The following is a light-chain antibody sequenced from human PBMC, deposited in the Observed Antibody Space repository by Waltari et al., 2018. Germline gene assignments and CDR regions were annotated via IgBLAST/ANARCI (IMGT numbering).Light chain of an antibody. V-gene: IGLV2-14*03. CDR2: DVS. CDR3: SSYISSSTLEL. Sequence: QSALTQPASVSGSPGQSITISCTGTSSAVGAYNYVSCYQQHPGKAPKLMIYDVSNRPSGVSNRFSGSKSGNTASLTISGLQAEDEADYYCSSYISSSTLELFGGGTSLTVL. J-gene: IGLJ2*01. CDR1: SSAVGAYNY.